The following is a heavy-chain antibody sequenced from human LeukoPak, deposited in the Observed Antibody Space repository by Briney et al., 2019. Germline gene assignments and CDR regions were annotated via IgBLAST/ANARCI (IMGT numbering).Heavy chain of an antibody. CDR3: AKDILAAGLFFDY. CDR2: ISPTGGAL. Sequence: GGSLRLFCAASGFTFRDYYMGWIRQAPGKGLEWVSYISPTGGALYYADSVKGRFAISRDNGQNSLFLQMNGLRAEDTALYYCAKDILAAGLFFDYWGQGTLVTVSS. D-gene: IGHD6-13*01. V-gene: IGHV3-11*01. J-gene: IGHJ4*02. CDR1: GFTFRDYY.